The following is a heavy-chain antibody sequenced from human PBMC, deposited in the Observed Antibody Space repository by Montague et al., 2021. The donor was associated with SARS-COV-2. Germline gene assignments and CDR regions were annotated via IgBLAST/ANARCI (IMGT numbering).Heavy chain of an antibody. Sequence: ETLSLTCTVSGDSINNYYWSWIRQSPGKGLEYIGYIYYSGGANYYPSRGTNYNPSFESQVAISLDTSKNQFSLNLSAVTTADTAVYYCARGSGYSGYALAYWGQGTLVTVSS. J-gene: IGHJ4*02. CDR1: GDSINNYY. D-gene: IGHD5-12*01. V-gene: IGHV4-59*01. CDR2: IYYSGGANYYPSRGT. CDR3: ARGSGYSGYALAY.